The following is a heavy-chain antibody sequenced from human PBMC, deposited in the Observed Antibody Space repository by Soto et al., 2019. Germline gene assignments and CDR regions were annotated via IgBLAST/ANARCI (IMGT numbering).Heavy chain of an antibody. Sequence: GASVKVSCKASGNTFTIYDINGVLRSTGHWLEWMGCINPNSGNIGYAQKFQGRVTMTRDTAIRTAYMEVSRLRSDDTAVYYCARGRASGSYYLLDYWGQGTLVTVSS. CDR2: INPNSGNI. J-gene: IGHJ4*02. D-gene: IGHD3-10*01. CDR1: GNTFTIYD. V-gene: IGHV1-8*01. CDR3: ARGRASGSYYLLDY.